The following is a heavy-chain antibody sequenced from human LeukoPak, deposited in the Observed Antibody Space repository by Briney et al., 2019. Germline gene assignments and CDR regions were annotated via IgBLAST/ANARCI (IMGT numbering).Heavy chain of an antibody. CDR2: ISSDGSST. V-gene: IGHV3-74*01. D-gene: IGHD3-10*01. Sequence: GGSLRLSCAASGFTFSSSWMHWVRQGPGKGLVWVSRISSDGSSTNYADSVKGRFTITRDNAKNTLYLQMDSLRVEDTAVYYCARGPLHNSGGYYPGDTWGQGTLVSVSS. J-gene: IGHJ5*02. CDR1: GFTFSSSW. CDR3: ARGPLHNSGGYYPGDT.